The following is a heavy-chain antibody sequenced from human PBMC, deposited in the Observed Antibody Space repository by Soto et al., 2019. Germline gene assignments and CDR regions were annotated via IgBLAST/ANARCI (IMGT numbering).Heavy chain of an antibody. V-gene: IGHV3-23*01. Sequence: EVQLLESGGALVQPGVSLSLSCAASGFTYNNYAMGWVRQAPGKGLEWVSAISSSGYSAYYADSVKVRFTISRDNSRNTMFLQMNKLSAEDTAVYYCAKGSVVVAAKFDSWGQGTQVTVSS. CDR2: ISSSGYSA. CDR1: GFTYNNYA. CDR3: AKGSVVVAAKFDS. D-gene: IGHD2-21*02. J-gene: IGHJ4*02.